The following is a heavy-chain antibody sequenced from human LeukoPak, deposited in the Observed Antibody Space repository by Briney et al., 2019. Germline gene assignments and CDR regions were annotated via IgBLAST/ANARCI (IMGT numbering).Heavy chain of an antibody. CDR3: ARRFYDNLTGHTWYDY. D-gene: IGHD3-9*01. Sequence: ASVKVSCTASGYTFTGYYMHWVRQAPGQGLEWMGWINPNSGGTNYAQKFQGRVTMTRDTSISTAYMELSRLRSDDTAVYYCARRFYDNLTGHTWYDYWGQGTLVTVSS. CDR1: GYTFTGYY. J-gene: IGHJ4*02. V-gene: IGHV1-2*02. CDR2: INPNSGGT.